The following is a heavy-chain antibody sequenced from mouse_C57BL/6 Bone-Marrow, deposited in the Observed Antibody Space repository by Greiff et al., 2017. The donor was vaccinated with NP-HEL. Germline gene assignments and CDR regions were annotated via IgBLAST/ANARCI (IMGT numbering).Heavy chain of an antibody. CDR1: GYTFTDYY. CDR2: IYPGSGNT. J-gene: IGHJ4*01. CDR3: ARGYDYDGVDY. D-gene: IGHD2-4*01. V-gene: IGHV1-76*01. Sequence: VQLQESGAELVRPGASVKLSCKASGYTFTDYYINWVKQRPGQGLEWIARIYPGSGNTYYNEKFKGKATLTAEKSSSTAYMQLSSLTSEDSAVYFCARGYDYDGVDYWGRGTSVTVSS.